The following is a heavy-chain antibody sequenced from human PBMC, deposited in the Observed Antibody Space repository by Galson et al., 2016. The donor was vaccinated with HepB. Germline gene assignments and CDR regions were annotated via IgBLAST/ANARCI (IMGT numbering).Heavy chain of an antibody. V-gene: IGHV1-3*01. CDR1: GYTFSTYD. Sequence: SVKVSCKASGYTFSTYDMHWVRQSPGQRLEWMGYISAASGDTKYSQSFQGRVTLTRDTSATTHYMELTSLTSEDTAVYYCARDLTGNMDVWGQGTTVAVSS. CDR3: ARDLTGNMDV. CDR2: ISAASGDT. D-gene: IGHD1-14*01. J-gene: IGHJ6*02.